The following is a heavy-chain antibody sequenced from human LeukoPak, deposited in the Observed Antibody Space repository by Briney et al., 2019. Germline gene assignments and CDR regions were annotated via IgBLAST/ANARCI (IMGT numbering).Heavy chain of an antibody. J-gene: IGHJ4*02. CDR1: GFTFSSYA. D-gene: IGHD6-19*01. V-gene: IGHV3-23*01. CDR3: AKREQWLVRFFDY. CDR2: ISGSGGST. Sequence: PGGSLRLSCAASGFTFSSYAMSWVRQAPGKGLERVSAISGSGGSTYYADSVKGRFTISRDNSKNTLYLQMNSLRAEDTAVYYCAKREQWLVRFFDYWGQGTLVTVSS.